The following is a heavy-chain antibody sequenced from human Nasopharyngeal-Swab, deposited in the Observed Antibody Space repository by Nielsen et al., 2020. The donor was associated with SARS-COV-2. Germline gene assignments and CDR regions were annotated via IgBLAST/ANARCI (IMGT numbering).Heavy chain of an antibody. V-gene: IGHV3-23*01. CDR3: AKSPPYYYDSSGYYDY. D-gene: IGHD3-22*01. CDR2: ISGSGGST. CDR1: GFTFSSYW. J-gene: IGHJ4*02. Sequence: GGSLRLSCAASGFTFSSYWMHWVRQAPGKGLEWVSAISGSGGSTYYADSVKGRFTISRDNSKNTLYLQMNSLRAEDTAVYYCAKSPPYYYDSSGYYDYWGQGTLVTVSS.